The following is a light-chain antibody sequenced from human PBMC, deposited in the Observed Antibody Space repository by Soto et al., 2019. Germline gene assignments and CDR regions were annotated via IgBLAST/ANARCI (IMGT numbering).Light chain of an antibody. J-gene: IGKJ1*01. CDR3: LQYYNFSWT. CDR2: AAS. V-gene: IGKV1-6*01. CDR1: QDIRNT. Sequence: AIQMTQCPSSLSASVGDGVAISCRASQDIRNTLAWYQQKPGEAPKLLIFAASNLQSGVPSRFSGSGSVTDFTLAITGLQPEDFATYYCLQYYNFSWTFGQGTKVDIK.